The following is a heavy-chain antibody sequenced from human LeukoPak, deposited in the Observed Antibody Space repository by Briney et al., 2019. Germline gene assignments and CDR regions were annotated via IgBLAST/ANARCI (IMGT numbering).Heavy chain of an antibody. D-gene: IGHD1-26*01. J-gene: IGHJ3*02. CDR2: IKQDGSEQ. CDR3: ACSKSYDAFDI. V-gene: IGHV3-7*01. CDR1: GFTFSSYW. Sequence: GGSLRLSCAASGFTFSSYWMSWVRQAPGKGLERVANIKQDGSEQYYVDSVKGRFTISRDNAKNSLYLHMYSLRAEDTAVHYCACSKSYDAFDIWGQGTMVTVSS.